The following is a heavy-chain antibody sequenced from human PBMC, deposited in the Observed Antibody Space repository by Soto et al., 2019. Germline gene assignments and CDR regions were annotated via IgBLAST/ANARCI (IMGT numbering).Heavy chain of an antibody. CDR3: ARVDGSGSATYYYYGMDV. D-gene: IGHD3-10*01. CDR2: ISSSGSTI. J-gene: IGHJ6*02. V-gene: IGHV3-48*03. CDR1: GFTFSSYE. Sequence: VGSLRLSCAASGFTFSSYEMNWVRQAPGKGLEWVSYISSSGSTIYYADSVKGRFTISRDNAKNSLYLQMNSLRAEDTAVYYCARVDGSGSATYYYYGMDVWGQGTTVTVSS.